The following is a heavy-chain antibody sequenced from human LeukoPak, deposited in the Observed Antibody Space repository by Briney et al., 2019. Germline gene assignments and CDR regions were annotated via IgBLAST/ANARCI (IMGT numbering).Heavy chain of an antibody. CDR2: ISSSGSTR. D-gene: IGHD3-22*01. Sequence: GGSLRLSCAASGFTFSDYYMSWIRQAPGEGLEWVSYISSSGSTRYYAGSVKGRFIISRDNAKNSLYLQMNSLSAEDTTVYYCARDGDYYDSSGYFWPWGQRTLVTVSS. CDR1: GFTFSDYY. V-gene: IGHV3-11*01. J-gene: IGHJ5*02. CDR3: ARDGDYYDSSGYFWP.